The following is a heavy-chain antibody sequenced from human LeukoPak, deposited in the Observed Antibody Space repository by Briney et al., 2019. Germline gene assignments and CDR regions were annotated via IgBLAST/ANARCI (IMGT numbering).Heavy chain of an antibody. CDR1: GFTFSSYG. CDR2: ISYDGSNR. V-gene: IGHV3-30*18. J-gene: IGHJ4*02. Sequence: GGSLRLSCAASGFTFSSYGMHWVRQAPGKGLEWVAVISYDGSNRYYADSVKGRFTISRDNSKNTLYLQMNSQRAEDTAVYYCAKQRRYFDWSTGGFDYWGQGTLVTVSS. D-gene: IGHD3-9*01. CDR3: AKQRRYFDWSTGGFDY.